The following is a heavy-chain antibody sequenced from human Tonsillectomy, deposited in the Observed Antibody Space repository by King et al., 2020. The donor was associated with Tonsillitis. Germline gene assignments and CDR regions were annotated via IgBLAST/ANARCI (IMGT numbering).Heavy chain of an antibody. CDR1: GGSISTYY. V-gene: IGHV4-59*01. CDR2: IYYSEST. D-gene: IGHD2-8*01. CDR3: ARVAGTYGGFGQLYFDY. Sequence: HVQLQESGPGLVKPSETLSLTCTVSGGSISTYYWSWIRQTPGKGLEWIGYIYYSESTNYNPSLKSRVTISLDTSKNQFSLKLSPVTAADTAVYYCARVAGTYGGFGQLYFDYWGQGTLVTVSS. J-gene: IGHJ4*02.